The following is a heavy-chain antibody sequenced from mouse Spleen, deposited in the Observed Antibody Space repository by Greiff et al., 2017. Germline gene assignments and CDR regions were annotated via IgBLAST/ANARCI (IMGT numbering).Heavy chain of an antibody. J-gene: IGHJ3*01. Sequence: EVQRVESGGGLVKPGGSLKLSCAASGFTFSDYGMHWVRQAPEKGLEWVAYISSGSSTIYYADTVKGRFTISRDNAKNTLFLQMTSLRSEDTAMYYCAKGEWITGFAYWGQGTLVTVSA. CDR1: GFTFSDYG. V-gene: IGHV5-17*01. CDR3: AKGEWITGFAY. CDR2: ISSGSSTI. D-gene: IGHD2-4*01.